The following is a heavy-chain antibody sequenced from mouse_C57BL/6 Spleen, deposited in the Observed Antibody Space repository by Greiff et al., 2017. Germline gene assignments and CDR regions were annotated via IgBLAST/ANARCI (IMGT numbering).Heavy chain of an antibody. J-gene: IGHJ4*01. CDR1: GYTFTSYD. Sequence: QVQLQQSGPELVKPGASVKLSCKASGYTFTSYDINWVKQRPGQGLEWIGWIYPRDGSTKYNEKFKGKATLTVDTSSSTAYMELHSLTSADSAVYFCARRDIGYAMDYWGQGTSVTVSS. CDR3: ARRDIGYAMDY. V-gene: IGHV1-85*01. CDR2: IYPRDGST.